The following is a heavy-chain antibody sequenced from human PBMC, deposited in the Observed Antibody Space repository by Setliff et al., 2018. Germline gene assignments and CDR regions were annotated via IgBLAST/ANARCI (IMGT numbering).Heavy chain of an antibody. CDR3: TVYNTGSSKDHY. D-gene: IGHD2-8*02. J-gene: IGHJ4*02. CDR1: GGSFSPYY. V-gene: IGHV4-34*01. Sequence: KSSETLSLTCAVYGGSFSPYYWIWIRQPPGKGLEWIGEINHSGSTNYNPSLKSRVTISVDTSKNQFSLKLSSVTAADTALYSCTVYNTGSSKDHYWGQGTPVTVSS. CDR2: INHSGST.